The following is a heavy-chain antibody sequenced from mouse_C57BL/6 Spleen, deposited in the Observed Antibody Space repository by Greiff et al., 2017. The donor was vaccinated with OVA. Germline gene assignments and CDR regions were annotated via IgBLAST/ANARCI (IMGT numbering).Heavy chain of an antibody. D-gene: IGHD2-3*01. V-gene: IGHV1-80*01. CDR2: IYPGDGDT. J-gene: IGHJ1*03. CDR3: ARRWDWYFDF. CDR1: GYAFSSYW. Sequence: QVQLQQSGAELVKPGASVKISCKASGYAFSSYWMNWVKQRPGKGLEWIGQIYPGDGDTNYNGKFKGKATLTADKSSSTAYMQLSSLTSADAAVYFCARRWDWYFDFWGTGTTVTVSS.